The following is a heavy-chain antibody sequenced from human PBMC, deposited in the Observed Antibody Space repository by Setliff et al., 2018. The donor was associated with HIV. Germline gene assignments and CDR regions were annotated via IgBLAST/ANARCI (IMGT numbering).Heavy chain of an antibody. D-gene: IGHD3-22*01. CDR3: ARLRITMIVVAPAGFYDP. Sequence: NPSETLSLTCAVYGGSFSGYYWSWIRQPPGKGLEWIGEINQSGSTNHNPSLKSRVTISVDTSKNQLSLKLSSVTAADTAMYYCARLRITMIVVAPAGFYDPWGQGTLVTVSS. J-gene: IGHJ5*02. CDR2: INQSGST. V-gene: IGHV4-34*01. CDR1: GGSFSGYY.